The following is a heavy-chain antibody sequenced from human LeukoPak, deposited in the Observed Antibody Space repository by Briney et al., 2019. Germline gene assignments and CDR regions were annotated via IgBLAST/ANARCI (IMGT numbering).Heavy chain of an antibody. CDR1: GFTFDDYG. V-gene: IGHV3-23*01. Sequence: GGSLRLSCAASGFTFDDYGMSWVRQAPGKGLEWVSAISGSGGSTYYADSVKGRFTISRDNSKNTLYLQMNSLRAEDTAVYYCASVGYCSSTSCYFMSAIDYWGQGTLVTVSS. D-gene: IGHD2-2*01. J-gene: IGHJ4*02. CDR3: ASVGYCSSTSCYFMSAIDY. CDR2: ISGSGGST.